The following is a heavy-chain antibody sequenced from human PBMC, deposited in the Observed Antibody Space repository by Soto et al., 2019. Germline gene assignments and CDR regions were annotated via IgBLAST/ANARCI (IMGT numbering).Heavy chain of an antibody. V-gene: IGHV5-51*01. J-gene: IGHJ6*02. CDR2: IYPGDSDT. CDR3: ARHYSSGWRYYYYGMDV. D-gene: IGHD6-19*01. CDR1: GYSFTSYW. Sequence: PGESLKISCKGSGYSFTSYWIGWVRQMPGKGLEWKGIIYPGDSDTRYSPSFQGQVTISADKSISTAYLQWSSLKASDTAMYYCARHYSSGWRYYYYGMDVWGQGTTVTVSS.